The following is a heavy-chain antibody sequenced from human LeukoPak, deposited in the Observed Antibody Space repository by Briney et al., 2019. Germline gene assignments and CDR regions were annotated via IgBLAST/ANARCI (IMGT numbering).Heavy chain of an antibody. D-gene: IGHD2-2*01. CDR1: GYTFTSYG. V-gene: IGHV1-18*01. CDR2: ISAYNGNT. J-gene: IGHJ5*02. CDR3: AREGRYCSSTSCYARSWFDP. Sequence: ATVKVSCKASGYTFTSYGISWVRQAPGQGLEWMGWISAYNGNTNYAQKLQGRVTMTTDTSTSTAYMELRSLRSDDTAVYYCAREGRYCSSTSCYARSWFDPWGQGTLVTASS.